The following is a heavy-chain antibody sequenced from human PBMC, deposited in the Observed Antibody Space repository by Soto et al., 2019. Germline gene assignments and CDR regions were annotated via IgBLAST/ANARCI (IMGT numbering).Heavy chain of an antibody. J-gene: IGHJ5*02. Sequence: GASVKVSCKASGYSFTNNDVSWVRQATGQGLEWMGWMNPGRGDTGYAQKFQGRVTMTRDSSKATAYMDLSSLRSDDTAIYYCARMETFGSLNWFDPWAQGTMVTVSS. V-gene: IGHV1-8*01. CDR1: GYSFTNND. CDR2: MNPGRGDT. D-gene: IGHD3-16*01. CDR3: ARMETFGSLNWFDP.